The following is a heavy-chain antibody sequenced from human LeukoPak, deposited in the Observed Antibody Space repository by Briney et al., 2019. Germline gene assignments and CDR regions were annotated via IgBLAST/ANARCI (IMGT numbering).Heavy chain of an antibody. CDR1: GFTFTDYY. CDR3: ARDDYCSGGSCYSGGTSPIDY. Sequence: GGSLRLSCAASGFTFTDYYMSWIRQAPGKGLEWVSDISSSGSTIYYADSVKGRFTISRDNAKNSLYLQMNSLRAEDTAVYYCARDDYCSGGSCYSGGTSPIDYWGQGTLVTVSS. CDR2: ISSSGSTI. D-gene: IGHD2-15*01. V-gene: IGHV3-11*04. J-gene: IGHJ4*02.